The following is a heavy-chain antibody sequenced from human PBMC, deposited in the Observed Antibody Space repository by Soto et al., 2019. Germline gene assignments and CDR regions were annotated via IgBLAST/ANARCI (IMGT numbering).Heavy chain of an antibody. V-gene: IGHV4-39*01. Sequence: QLQLQESGPGLVKPSETLSLTCAVSGGPVSSGGNYWGWIRQSPGKGLVWIGSVHDTGTPHYNPSLTSRVTLSVVTSKNLCSLNVNSVTAADTAVYYCARGLSSPSAAGVGGQGTLVTVSS. CDR3: ARGLSSPSAAGV. CDR2: VHDTGTP. CDR1: GGPVSSGGNY. D-gene: IGHD6-6*01. J-gene: IGHJ4*02.